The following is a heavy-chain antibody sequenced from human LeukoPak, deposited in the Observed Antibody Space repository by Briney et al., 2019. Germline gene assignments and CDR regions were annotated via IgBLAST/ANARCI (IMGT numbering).Heavy chain of an antibody. D-gene: IGHD4-23*01. V-gene: IGHV3-74*01. CDR3: ASDFGGHDDF. CDR1: GFTFSTYW. J-gene: IGHJ4*02. CDR2: MNTDGSRT. Sequence: GSLRLSCAASGFTFSTYWMHWVRRAPGKGLVWVSRMNTDGSRTDYADSVKGRFTISRDNAKNTLYLQMNSLGVEDTAVYSCASDFGGHDDFWGQGILVTVSS.